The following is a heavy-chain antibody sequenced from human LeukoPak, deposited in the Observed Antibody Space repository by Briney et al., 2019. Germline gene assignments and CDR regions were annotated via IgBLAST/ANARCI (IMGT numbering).Heavy chain of an antibody. D-gene: IGHD6-25*01. J-gene: IGHJ6*02. CDR3: ARVGYWVYYYGMDV. Sequence: SETLSLTCTVSGGSISSYYWSWIRQPPGKGLEWIGYIYYSGSTNYNPSLKSRVTISVDTSKNQFSLKLSSVTAADTAVYYCARVGYWVYYYGMDVWGQGTTVTVSS. CDR2: IYYSGST. V-gene: IGHV4-59*01. CDR1: GGSISSYY.